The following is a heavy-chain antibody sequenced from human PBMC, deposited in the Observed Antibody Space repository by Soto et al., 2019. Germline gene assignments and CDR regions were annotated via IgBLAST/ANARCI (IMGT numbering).Heavy chain of an antibody. J-gene: IGHJ4*02. CDR2: ISYDGSNK. D-gene: IGHD2-15*01. V-gene: IGHV3-30-3*01. CDR1: AFTFSSYA. Sequence: QVQLVESGGGVVQAGRSLRLSCAASAFTFSSYAMHWVRQAPGKGLEWVAVISYDGSNKYYADSVKGRFTISRDNSKNTLNLQMNSLRNEDTAVYYCAGSPCSGGRCSLDYWGKGTLVTVSS. CDR3: AGSPCSGGRCSLDY.